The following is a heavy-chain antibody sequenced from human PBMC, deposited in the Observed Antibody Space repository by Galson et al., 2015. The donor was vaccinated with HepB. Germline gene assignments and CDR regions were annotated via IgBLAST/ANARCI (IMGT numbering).Heavy chain of an antibody. D-gene: IGHD2-21*02. Sequence: SLRLSCAASGFTFSSYWMSWVRQAPGKGLEWVANIKQDGSEKYYVDSVKGRFTISRDNAKNSLYLQMNSLRAEDTAVYYCARDDIVVVTATLNEYFQHWGQGTLVTVSS. V-gene: IGHV3-7*03. CDR1: GFTFSSYW. CDR3: ARDDIVVVTATLNEYFQH. CDR2: IKQDGSEK. J-gene: IGHJ1*01.